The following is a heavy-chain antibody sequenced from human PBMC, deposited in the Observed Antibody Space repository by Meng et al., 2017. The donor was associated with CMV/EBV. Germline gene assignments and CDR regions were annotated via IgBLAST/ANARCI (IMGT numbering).Heavy chain of an antibody. CDR3: ARARITMVRGVIGYYYYGMDV. CDR2: INPSGGST. J-gene: IGHJ6*02. CDR1: GYTFTSYY. Sequence: APVKVSCKASGYTFTSYYMHWVRQAPGQGLEWMGIINPSGGSTSYAQKFQGRVTMTRDTSTSTVYMELSSLRSEDTAVYYCARARITMVRGVIGYYYYGMDVWGQGTTVTVSS. V-gene: IGHV1-46*01. D-gene: IGHD3-10*01.